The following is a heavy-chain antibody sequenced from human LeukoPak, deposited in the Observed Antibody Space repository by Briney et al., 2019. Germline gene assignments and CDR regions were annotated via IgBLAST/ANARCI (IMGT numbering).Heavy chain of an antibody. D-gene: IGHD1-26*01. Sequence: SETLSLICTVSGGYINSGNYYWNWIRQPAGKGLEWIGRIYISGAINYNPSLKSRVTISVDTSKKQFSLKLTSVTAADTAVYYCASGGVGARPDWGQGTLVIVSS. CDR1: GGYINSGNYY. CDR2: IYISGAI. J-gene: IGHJ4*02. V-gene: IGHV4-61*02. CDR3: ASGGVGARPD.